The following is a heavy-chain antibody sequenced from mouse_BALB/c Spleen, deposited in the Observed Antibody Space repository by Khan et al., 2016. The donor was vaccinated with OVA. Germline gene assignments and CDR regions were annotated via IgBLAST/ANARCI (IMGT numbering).Heavy chain of an antibody. CDR1: GYTFTSYW. Sequence: QVQLQQSGAELAKPGASVKMSCKASGYTFTSYWMHWVKQRPGQGLEWIGYINPTTDYTEYNQIFKDKATLTADKSSSTAYMQLSSLTSEDSAVYYCVNHGSSSAWFTYWGQGTTVTVSS. J-gene: IGHJ1*01. CDR3: VNHGSSSAWFTY. CDR2: INPTTDYT. D-gene: IGHD1-1*01. V-gene: IGHV1-7*01.